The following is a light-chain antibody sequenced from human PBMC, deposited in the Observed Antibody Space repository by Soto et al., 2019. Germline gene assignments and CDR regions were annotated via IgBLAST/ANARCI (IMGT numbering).Light chain of an antibody. CDR1: QSISRSF. CDR2: GAS. V-gene: IGKV3-20*01. CDR3: HQYGTAPPLT. J-gene: IGKJ4*01. Sequence: EFVLTQSPGKLSLSPGERATLSCRASQSISRSFLAWYQQKPGQAPRLLIYGASSRGTGIPDRFSGSGSGKRFTLTTTNRDPEYFALYYCHQYGTAPPLTFGGGTKGEIK.